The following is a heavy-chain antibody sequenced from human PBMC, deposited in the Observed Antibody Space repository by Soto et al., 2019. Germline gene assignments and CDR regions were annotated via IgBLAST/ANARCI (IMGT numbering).Heavy chain of an antibody. CDR1: GGSISSGGYY. CDR2: IYYSGST. V-gene: IGHV4-31*03. J-gene: IGHJ5*02. CDR3: ARNGDSSDYRGWFDP. Sequence: PSETLSLTCTVSGGSISSGGYYWSWIRQHPGKGLEWIGYIYYSGSTYYNPSLKSRVTISVDTSKNQFSLKLSSVTAEDTAVYFCARNGDSSDYRGWFDPWGQGTLVTVSS. D-gene: IGHD3-22*01.